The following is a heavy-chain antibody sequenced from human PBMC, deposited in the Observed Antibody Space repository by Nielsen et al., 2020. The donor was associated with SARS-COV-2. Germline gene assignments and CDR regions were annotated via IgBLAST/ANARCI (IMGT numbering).Heavy chain of an antibody. CDR2: IGVSGGGT. V-gene: IGHV3-23*01. Sequence: GESLKISCAASGFTFSSYAMSWVRQAPGKGLGWVSTIGVSGGGTYYADSLKGRFTISRDNSKNTLYLQMNSLGADDTAIYYCTRRVAGGTMDVWGQGTTVTVSS. CDR1: GFTFSSYA. CDR3: TRRVAGGTMDV. D-gene: IGHD6-19*01. J-gene: IGHJ6*02.